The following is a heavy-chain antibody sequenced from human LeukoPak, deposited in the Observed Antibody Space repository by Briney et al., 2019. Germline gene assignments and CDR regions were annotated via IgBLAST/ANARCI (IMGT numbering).Heavy chain of an antibody. CDR1: GGSISSYY. CDR3: AREDIVVVPAALDY. Sequence: SETLSLTCTVSGGSISSYYWSWIRQPPGKGLEWIGYIYYSGSTNYNPSLKSRVTISVDTSKNQFSLKLSSVTAADTAVYYCAREDIVVVPAALDYWGQGTLVTVSS. V-gene: IGHV4-59*12. CDR2: IYYSGST. J-gene: IGHJ4*02. D-gene: IGHD2-2*01.